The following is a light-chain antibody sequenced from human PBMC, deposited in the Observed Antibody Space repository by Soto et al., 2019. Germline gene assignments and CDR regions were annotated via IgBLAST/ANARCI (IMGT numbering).Light chain of an antibody. CDR1: QSISGW. CDR3: QQYENYWT. CDR2: DAS. V-gene: IGKV1-5*01. J-gene: IGKJ1*01. Sequence: DIQMTQSPSTLSASVRDRVTITCRASQSISGWLAWYQQKPGKAPKLLIYDASNLDSGVPSRFSGSGSGTEFSLTISNLQPDDCATYYCQQYENYWTFGQGTKVDIK.